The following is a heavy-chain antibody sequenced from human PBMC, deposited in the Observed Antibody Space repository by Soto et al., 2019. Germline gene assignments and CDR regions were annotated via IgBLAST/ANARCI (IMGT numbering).Heavy chain of an antibody. V-gene: IGHV3-64*01. CDR1: GFTFSSYD. D-gene: IGHD1-7*01. CDR2: IRSNGGTT. J-gene: IGHJ4*02. Sequence: EVQLAESGGGMVQPGGSLRLSCVASGFTFSSYDMHWVRQAAGKGLEYVSSIRSNGGTTYYGNSVKGRFTTSRDNSKNTLYLQMGSLRAEDMAVYYCVRRVSGNYDYWGQGTLVTVSS. CDR3: VRRVSGNYDY.